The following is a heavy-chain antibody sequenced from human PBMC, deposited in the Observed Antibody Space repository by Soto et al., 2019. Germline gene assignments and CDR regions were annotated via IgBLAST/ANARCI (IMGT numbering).Heavy chain of an antibody. CDR2: IYYSGGT. V-gene: IGHV4-30-4*01. J-gene: IGHJ5*02. CDR1: GDSISSPDYY. Sequence: PSETLSLTCTVSGDSISSPDYYWNWIRLPPGKGLEWIGYIYYSGGTYYNPSLKSRVVISVDTSKTQFSLKLRSVTAADTAVYYCARGPYSSAWINWFDPWGQGTLVTVSS. CDR3: ARGPYSSAWINWFDP. D-gene: IGHD6-19*01.